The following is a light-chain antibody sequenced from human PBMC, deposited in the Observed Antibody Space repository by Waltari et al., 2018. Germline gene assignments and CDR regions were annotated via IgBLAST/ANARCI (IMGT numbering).Light chain of an antibody. J-gene: IGKJ4*01. CDR1: QSVSSF. V-gene: IGKV3-11*01. CDR3: QQRSNWPSLS. Sequence: IVFTQSPATLSLSPGERATHSCRASQSVSSFLAWFQQKPGQAPRLLIFDASKRATDIPARFSATGSGTDFTLTISSLEPEDFAVYYCQQRSNWPSLSFGGGTKVEIK. CDR2: DAS.